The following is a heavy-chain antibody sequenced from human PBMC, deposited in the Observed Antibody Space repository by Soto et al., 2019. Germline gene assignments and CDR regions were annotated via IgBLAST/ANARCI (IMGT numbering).Heavy chain of an antibody. Sequence: QLQLQESGPGLVKPSETLSLTCTVSGGSISSSSYYWGWIRQPPGKGMEWIGSIYYSGSTYYNPSLKSRVTISVDTSKNQFSLKLSSVTAADTAVYYCARRGDGYNYGTSYWYFDLWGRGTLVTVSS. V-gene: IGHV4-39*01. CDR3: ARRGDGYNYGTSYWYFDL. CDR2: IYYSGST. CDR1: GGSISSSSYY. J-gene: IGHJ2*01. D-gene: IGHD5-12*01.